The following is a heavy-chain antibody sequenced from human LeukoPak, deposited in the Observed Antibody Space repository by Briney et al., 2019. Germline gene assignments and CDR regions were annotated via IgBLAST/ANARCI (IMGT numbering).Heavy chain of an antibody. D-gene: IGHD6-19*01. CDR2: IYYSGST. CDR1: GGSISSSSYY. Sequence: SETLSLTCTVSGGSISSSSYYWGWIRQPPGKGLEWIGSIYYSGSTYYNPSLKSRVTISVDTSKNQFSLKLNSVTAADTAVYYCARAVAVAGFDSLGSFDIWGQGTMVTVSS. CDR3: ARAVAVAGFDSLGSFDI. V-gene: IGHV4-39*07. J-gene: IGHJ3*02.